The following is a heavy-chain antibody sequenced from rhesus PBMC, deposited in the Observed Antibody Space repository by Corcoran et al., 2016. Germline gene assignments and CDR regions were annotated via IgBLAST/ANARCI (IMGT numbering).Heavy chain of an antibody. J-gene: IGHJ6*01. CDR2: GEGADGTT. V-gene: IGHV3-28*02. CDR1: GFPPGDTW. CDR3: ADIYGLDS. Sequence: EVQLVQSGGGLAKPGGSLRLSCRVSGFPPGDTWMHWVRQAPGRGLNGLSAGEGADGTTYYADSVRGKFTASRENAKNTLYLQADSLRVEDTAVYYCADIYGLDSWGQGVVVTVSS.